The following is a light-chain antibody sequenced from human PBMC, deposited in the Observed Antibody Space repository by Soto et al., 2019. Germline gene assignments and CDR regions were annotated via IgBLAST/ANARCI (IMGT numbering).Light chain of an antibody. V-gene: IGKV1-5*03. CDR2: KAS. CDR3: QQYHDRWT. CDR1: ESISRW. Sequence: DIQMSQSPSTLSASVGDRVTITCRASESISRWLAWYQQKPGKAPKLLIYKASSLESGVPSRFSGSGSGTEFTLAISSLQSEDFAVYFCQQYHDRWTFGQGTKVDIK. J-gene: IGKJ1*01.